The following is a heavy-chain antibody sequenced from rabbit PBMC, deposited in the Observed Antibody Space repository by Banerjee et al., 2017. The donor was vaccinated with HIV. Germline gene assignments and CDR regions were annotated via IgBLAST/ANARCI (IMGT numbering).Heavy chain of an antibody. Sequence: QSLEESGGDLVKPGASLTLTCTASGFSFSSGYYMCWVRQAPGKGLEWIARIGAGDADNIYYANWAKGRFTISKTSSTTVTLQMTSLTAADTATYFCAKTYNSANDYYELWGQGTLVTVS. V-gene: IGHV1S40*01. J-gene: IGHJ3*01. CDR3: AKTYNSANDYYEL. CDR1: GFSFSSGYY. CDR2: IGAGDADNI. D-gene: IGHD1-1*01.